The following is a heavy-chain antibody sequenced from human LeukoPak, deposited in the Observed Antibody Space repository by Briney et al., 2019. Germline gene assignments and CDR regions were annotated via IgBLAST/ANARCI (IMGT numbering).Heavy chain of an antibody. CDR3: ARGRSRWIQLWPRSNWFDP. CDR2: IYYSGST. V-gene: IGHV4-59*12. Sequence: SETLSLTCTVSGGSTRSYYWSWIRQPPGKGLEWIGYIYYSGSTNYNPSLKSRVTISVDTSKNQFSLKLSSVTAADTAVYYCARGRSRWIQLWPRSNWFDPWGQGALVTVSS. J-gene: IGHJ5*02. D-gene: IGHD5-18*01. CDR1: GGSTRSYY.